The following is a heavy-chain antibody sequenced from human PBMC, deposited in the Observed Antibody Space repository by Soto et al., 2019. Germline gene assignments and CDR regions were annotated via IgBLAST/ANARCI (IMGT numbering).Heavy chain of an antibody. CDR3: VKESGGSGRENDFDT. D-gene: IGHD2-15*01. CDR1: GFTFHHYA. V-gene: IGHV3-30*18. CDR2: VSYDGKYK. J-gene: IGHJ4*02. Sequence: QVHLVESGGGVAQPGMSLRLSCVASGFTFHHYAIDWVRQAPGKGLEWVAVVSYDGKYKDYAESVKGRFTISRDNSNNVVYLQMESLRPEDTAIYYCVKESGGSGRENDFDTWGQGTLVTVSS.